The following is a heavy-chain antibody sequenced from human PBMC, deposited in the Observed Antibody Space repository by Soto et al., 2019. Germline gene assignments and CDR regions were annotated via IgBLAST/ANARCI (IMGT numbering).Heavy chain of an antibody. Sequence: QVQLVQSGPEVKKPGASVKVSCKTSGYTFSSHGISWVRQAPGLGLECMGWISTFNGNAHYAESLQDRVTMTIDTSTSTAYLELTSLTSDDTGVYFCARLQAYSSRWYTTWGQGTLVTVSS. V-gene: IGHV1-18*04. CDR3: ARLQAYSSRWYTT. CDR2: ISTFNGNA. D-gene: IGHD6-19*01. CDR1: GYTFSSHG. J-gene: IGHJ5*02.